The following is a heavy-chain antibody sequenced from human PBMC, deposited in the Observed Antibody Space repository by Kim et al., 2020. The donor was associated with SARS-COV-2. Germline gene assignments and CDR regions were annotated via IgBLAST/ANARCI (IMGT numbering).Heavy chain of an antibody. J-gene: IGHJ5*02. D-gene: IGHD6-25*01. V-gene: IGHV4-59*09. CDR3: VRGAAGFDP. CDR2: GRT. Sequence: GRTNYNPSLKSRVIITVDTSKNQLSLWLTAGTTTDTAVYYCVRGAAGFDPWGQGTLVTVSS.